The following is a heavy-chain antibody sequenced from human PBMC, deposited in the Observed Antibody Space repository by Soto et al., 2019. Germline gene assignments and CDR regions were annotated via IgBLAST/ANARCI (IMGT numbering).Heavy chain of an antibody. CDR1: GFTFSSYS. Sequence: EVQLVESGGGLVQPGGSLRLSCAASGFTFSSYSMNWVRQAPGKALEWVSYISSSSSTIYYADSVKGRFTISRDNAKNSLYLQGNSLRDEATAVYYCARVGDAAMVSSDYWGQGTLVTVSS. V-gene: IGHV3-48*02. J-gene: IGHJ4*02. CDR3: ARVGDAAMVSSDY. D-gene: IGHD5-18*01. CDR2: ISSSSSTI.